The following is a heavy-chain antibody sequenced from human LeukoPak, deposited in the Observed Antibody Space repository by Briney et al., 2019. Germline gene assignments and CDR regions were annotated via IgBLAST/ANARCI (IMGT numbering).Heavy chain of an antibody. Sequence: SETLSPTCSVSGVSVGSHFWSWVRQPAGKALEWNGRVSASGAISSNPSLNSRVTMSLDTSKNQFSLKLTSVTAADTAVYFCARAYCGGDCTAGGAFDIWGQGTLVTVSS. CDR3: ARAYCGGDCTAGGAFDI. CDR1: GVSVGSHF. D-gene: IGHD2-21*01. V-gene: IGHV4-4*07. CDR2: VSASGAI. J-gene: IGHJ4*02.